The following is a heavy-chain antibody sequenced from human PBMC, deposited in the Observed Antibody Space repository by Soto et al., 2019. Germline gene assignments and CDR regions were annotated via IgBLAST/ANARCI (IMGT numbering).Heavy chain of an antibody. CDR3: ARKVLRYFDYDY. Sequence: KPSETLSLTCTVSGGSISSGGYYWSWIRQHPGKGLEWIGYIYYSGSTYYNPSLKSRVTISVDTSKNQFSLKLSSVTAADTAVYYCARKVLRYFDYDYWGQGTLVTVSS. J-gene: IGHJ4*02. V-gene: IGHV4-31*03. D-gene: IGHD3-9*01. CDR1: GGSISSGGYY. CDR2: IYYSGST.